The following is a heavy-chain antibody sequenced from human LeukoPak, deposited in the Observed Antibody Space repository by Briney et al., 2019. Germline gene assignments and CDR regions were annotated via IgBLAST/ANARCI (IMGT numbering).Heavy chain of an antibody. CDR1: GFTFSNFW. CDR2: IHPEGDEK. J-gene: IGHJ4*02. Sequence: GGSLRLSCAVSGFTFSNFWMSWVRQAPGRGLEWVANIHPEGDEKYHVESVEGRFTISRDNTKNLLFLQMNGLRVEDTAVYYCARGDDFSGDHWGQGTLVTVSS. V-gene: IGHV3-7*04. D-gene: IGHD1-1*01. CDR3: ARGDDFSGDH.